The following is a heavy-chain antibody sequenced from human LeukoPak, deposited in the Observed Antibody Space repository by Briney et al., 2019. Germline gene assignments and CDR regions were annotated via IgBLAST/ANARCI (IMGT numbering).Heavy chain of an antibody. V-gene: IGHV4-34*01. CDR2: INHSGST. CDR3: ARDMARGNLDY. CDR1: GGSFSGYY. D-gene: IGHD4-23*01. J-gene: IGHJ4*02. Sequence: PSETLSLTCAVSGGSFSGYYWSWIRQPPGKGLEWIGEINHSGSTNYNPSLKSRVTISVDTSKNQFSLKLSSVTAADTAVYYCARDMARGNLDYWGQGTLVTVSS.